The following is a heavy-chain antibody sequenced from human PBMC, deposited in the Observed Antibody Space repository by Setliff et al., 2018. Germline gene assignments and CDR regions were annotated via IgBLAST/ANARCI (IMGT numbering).Heavy chain of an antibody. CDR2: INTNTGNP. V-gene: IGHV7-4-1*02. Sequence: ASVKVSCKASGYTFTTYTMNWVRQAPGQGLEWMGWINTNTGNPTYAQGFTGRFVFSLDTSVSTAYLQINSLEAEDTAVYYCARGSGKYRGDYYMDVWGKGTTVTVSS. J-gene: IGHJ6*03. CDR3: ARGSGKYRGDYYMDV. D-gene: IGHD3-3*01. CDR1: GYTFTTYT.